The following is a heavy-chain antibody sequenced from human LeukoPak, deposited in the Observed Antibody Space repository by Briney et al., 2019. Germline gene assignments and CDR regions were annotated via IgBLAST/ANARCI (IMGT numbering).Heavy chain of an antibody. CDR1: GGTFNRYA. Sequence: SVKDSCKASGGTFNRYAVTWVRQAPAQELEWLGGIIPIFGTANYAQKFQGRVTITTDESTNTAYMELTSLTSEDTAVYYCASGKYGLRSWFDPWGQGTLVTVSP. D-gene: IGHD4-17*01. V-gene: IGHV1-69*05. CDR3: ASGKYGLRSWFDP. CDR2: IIPIFGTA. J-gene: IGHJ5*02.